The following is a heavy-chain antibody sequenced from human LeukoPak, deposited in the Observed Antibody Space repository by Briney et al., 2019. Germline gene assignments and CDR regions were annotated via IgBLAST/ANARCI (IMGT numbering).Heavy chain of an antibody. CDR1: GFTFSSYA. Sequence: GGSLRLSCAASGFTFSSYAMSWVRQAPGKGLEWVSAISGSGGSTYYADSVKGRFTISRDNSKNTLYLQMNSLRAEDTAVYYCAKGCRHYDFWSGYYPTDLFYFDYWGQGTLVTVSS. D-gene: IGHD3-3*01. V-gene: IGHV3-23*01. CDR2: ISGSGGST. CDR3: AKGCRHYDFWSGYYPTDLFYFDY. J-gene: IGHJ4*02.